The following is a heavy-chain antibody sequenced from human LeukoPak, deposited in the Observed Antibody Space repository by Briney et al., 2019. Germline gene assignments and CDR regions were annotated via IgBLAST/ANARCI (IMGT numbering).Heavy chain of an antibody. CDR1: GFTFSSYA. J-gene: IGHJ4*02. Sequence: PGGSLRLSCAASGFTFSSYAMHWVRQAPGKGLEWVAVISYDGSNKYYADSVKGRFTISRDNSKNTLYLQMNSLRAEDTAVYYCATYSSPDYWGQGTLVTVSS. CDR3: ATYSSPDY. V-gene: IGHV3-30*04. CDR2: ISYDGSNK. D-gene: IGHD6-13*01.